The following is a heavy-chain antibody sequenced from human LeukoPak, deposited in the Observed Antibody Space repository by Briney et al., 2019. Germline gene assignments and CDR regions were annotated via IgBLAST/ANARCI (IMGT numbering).Heavy chain of an antibody. D-gene: IGHD3-22*01. V-gene: IGHV1-2*02. CDR2: INPNSGGT. CDR1: GYTFTGYY. J-gene: IGHJ6*03. CDR3: QMNYYDRYYMDV. Sequence: GASVKVSCKASGYTFTGYYMHWVRQAPGQGLEWMGWINPNSGGTNYAQKFQGRVTMTRDTSISTAYMELSRLRSDDTAVYYCQMNYYDRYYMDVWGKGTTVTVSS.